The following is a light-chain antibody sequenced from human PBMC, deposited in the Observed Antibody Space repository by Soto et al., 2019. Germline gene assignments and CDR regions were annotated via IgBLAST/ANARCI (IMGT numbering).Light chain of an antibody. CDR3: QPCYGTPFT. V-gene: IGKV1-39*01. Sequence: DIQMTQSPSSLSASVGDRVTITCRARQSISSYLNWYQQKPGKAPKLLIYAASSLQSGVPSRFSGGGSGTDFNLPITILQPEDFATYCCQPCYGTPFTFGQGTKLEIK. CDR1: QSISSY. CDR2: AAS. J-gene: IGKJ2*01.